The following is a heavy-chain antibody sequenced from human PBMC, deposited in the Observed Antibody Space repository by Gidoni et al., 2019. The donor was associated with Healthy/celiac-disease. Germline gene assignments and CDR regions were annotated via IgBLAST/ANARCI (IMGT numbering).Heavy chain of an antibody. Sequence: QVQLVQSGAEVKKPGASVKVSCTASGYTFPSYGLSWVRQAPGQGLEWMGWISAYNGNTNYEQKLQGRVTMTTDTSTSTAYMELRSLRSDDTAVYYCARDLNYYDSSGYYLFFDYWGQGTLVTVSS. J-gene: IGHJ4*02. CDR2: ISAYNGNT. CDR3: ARDLNYYDSSGYYLFFDY. CDR1: GYTFPSYG. V-gene: IGHV1-18*01. D-gene: IGHD3-22*01.